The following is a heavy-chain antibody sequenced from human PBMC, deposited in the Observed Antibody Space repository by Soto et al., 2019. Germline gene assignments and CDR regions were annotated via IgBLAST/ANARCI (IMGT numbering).Heavy chain of an antibody. Sequence: QLQLQESGSGLLKPSQTLSLTCAVSGGSISRAGYSWSWSRQSQGKDLDGIGYIYNSGSTFSNPSLKSRLTISVDRSKNQLSLPLNSVTAADTAVYYCASSRVVTNYFDSWGQGTLVTVSS. D-gene: IGHD2-21*02. CDR3: ASSRVVTNYFDS. J-gene: IGHJ4*02. V-gene: IGHV4-30-2*06. CDR2: IYNSGST. CDR1: GGSISRAGYS.